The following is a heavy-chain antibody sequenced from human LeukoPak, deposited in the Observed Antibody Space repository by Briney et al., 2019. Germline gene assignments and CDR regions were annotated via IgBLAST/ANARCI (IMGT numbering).Heavy chain of an antibody. CDR1: GYTFTSYG. Sequence: ASVKVSCKASGYTFTSYGISWVRQATGQGLEWMGWMNPNSGNTGYAQKFQGRVTMTRNTSISTAYMELSSLRSEDTAVYYCARGRSSSWYSAYYYMDVWGKGTTVTISS. D-gene: IGHD6-13*01. CDR2: MNPNSGNT. V-gene: IGHV1-8*02. CDR3: ARGRSSSWYSAYYYMDV. J-gene: IGHJ6*03.